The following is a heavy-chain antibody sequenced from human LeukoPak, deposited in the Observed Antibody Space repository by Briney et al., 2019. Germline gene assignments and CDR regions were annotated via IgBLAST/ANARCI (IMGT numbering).Heavy chain of an antibody. CDR3: TRDARYFDWLLGFDY. D-gene: IGHD3-9*01. CDR2: IRSKAYGGTT. CDR1: GFTFGDYA. Sequence: GGSLRLSCTASGFTFGDYAMSWVRQAPGKGLEWVGFIRSKAYGGTTEYAASVKGRFTISRDDSKSIAYLQMNSLKTEDTAMYYCTRDARYFDWLLGFDYWGQGTLVTVSS. V-gene: IGHV3-49*04. J-gene: IGHJ4*02.